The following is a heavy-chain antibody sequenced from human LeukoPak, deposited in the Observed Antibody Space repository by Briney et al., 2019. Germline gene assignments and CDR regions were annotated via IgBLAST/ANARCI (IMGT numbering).Heavy chain of an antibody. CDR1: GGSISSGGYS. Sequence: SETLSLTCAVSGGSISSGGYSWSWIRQPPGKGLEWIGYIYHSGSTYYNPSLKSRVTISVDRSKNQFSLKLSSVTAADTAVYYCARDRGATIDYWGQGTPVTVSS. V-gene: IGHV4-30-2*01. CDR3: ARDRGATIDY. D-gene: IGHD1-26*01. CDR2: IYHSGST. J-gene: IGHJ4*02.